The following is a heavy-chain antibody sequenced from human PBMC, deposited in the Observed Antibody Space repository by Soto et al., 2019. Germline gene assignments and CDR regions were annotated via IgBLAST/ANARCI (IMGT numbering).Heavy chain of an antibody. CDR3: AREPPSSWYRGSGMDV. V-gene: IGHV1-69*13. J-gene: IGHJ6*02. CDR1: GGTFRSNA. Sequence: SVKVSCKASGGTFRSNAFSWVRQAPGQGLEWMGGIIPIFGTANYAQKFQGRVTIIADESTSTAYMELSSLRSEDTAVYYCAREPPSSWYRGSGMDVWGQGTTVTVSS. D-gene: IGHD6-13*01. CDR2: IIPIFGTA.